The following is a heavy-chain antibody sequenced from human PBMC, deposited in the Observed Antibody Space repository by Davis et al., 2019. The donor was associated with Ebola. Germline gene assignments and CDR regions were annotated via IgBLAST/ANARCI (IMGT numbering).Heavy chain of an antibody. CDR3: VRDRLRADR. CDR2: ISNDGRT. D-gene: IGHD4-17*01. CDR1: DYSVSTNF. V-gene: IGHV3-53*01. Sequence: PGGSLRLSCVASDYSVSTNFLSWVRQAPGKGLEWVSFISNDGRTYYMESVEGRFTISRDDSKNTVYLQMNSLRAEDTAVYYCVRDRLRADRWGQGTQVSVSS. J-gene: IGHJ5*02.